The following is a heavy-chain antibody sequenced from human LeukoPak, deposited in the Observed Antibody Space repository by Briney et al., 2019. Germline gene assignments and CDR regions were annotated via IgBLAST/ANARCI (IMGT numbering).Heavy chain of an antibody. Sequence: GGSLRLSCAAWGFTFSSYAMSWVRQAPGKGLEWVSAISGSGGSTYYADSVKGRFTISRDNSRNTLYLQMNSLRAEDTAVYYCAKETYYYDSSGYLFDYWGQGTLVTVSS. J-gene: IGHJ4*02. V-gene: IGHV3-23*01. CDR2: ISGSGGST. CDR1: GFTFSSYA. CDR3: AKETYYYDSSGYLFDY. D-gene: IGHD3-22*01.